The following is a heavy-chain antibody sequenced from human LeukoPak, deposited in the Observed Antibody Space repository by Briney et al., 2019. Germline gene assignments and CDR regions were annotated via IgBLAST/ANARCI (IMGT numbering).Heavy chain of an antibody. CDR2: IYYSGST. CDR1: GGSIRSSSYY. V-gene: IGHV4-39*01. J-gene: IGHJ4*02. D-gene: IGHD1-26*01. Sequence: PSETLSLTCTVSGGSIRSSSYYWGWIRQPPGKGLEWIGSIYYSGSTYYNPSLKSRVTISVDTSKNQFSLKLSSVTAANTAVYYCASLRERSYYARGFDYWGQGTLVTVSS. CDR3: ASLRERSYYARGFDY.